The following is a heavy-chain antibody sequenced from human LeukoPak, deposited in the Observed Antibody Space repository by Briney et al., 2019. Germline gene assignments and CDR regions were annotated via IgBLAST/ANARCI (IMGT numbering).Heavy chain of an antibody. J-gene: IGHJ4*02. CDR1: GYTFTGYY. CDR2: INPNSGGA. CDR3: ARDLAPKYSSSWRFGY. Sequence: GASVKVSCKASGYTFTGYYMHWVRQAPGQGLEWMGWINPNSGGANYAQKFQGRVTMTRDTSISTAYMELSRLRSDDTAVYYCARDLAPKYSSSWRFGYWGQGTLVTVSS. D-gene: IGHD6-13*01. V-gene: IGHV1-2*02.